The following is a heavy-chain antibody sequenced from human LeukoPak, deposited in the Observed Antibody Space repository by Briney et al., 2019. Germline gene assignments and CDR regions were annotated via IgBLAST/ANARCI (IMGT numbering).Heavy chain of an antibody. CDR2: INHSGST. CDR3: ARGDVAWFDP. J-gene: IGHJ5*02. CDR1: GGSFSGYY. V-gene: IGHV4-34*01. D-gene: IGHD2-21*01. Sequence: PSETLSLTCAVYGGSFSGYYWSWIRQPPGKGLEWIGEINHSGSTNYNPSLKSRVTISVDTSKNQFSLKLSSVTAADTAVYYCARGDVAWFDPWGQGTLVTVSS.